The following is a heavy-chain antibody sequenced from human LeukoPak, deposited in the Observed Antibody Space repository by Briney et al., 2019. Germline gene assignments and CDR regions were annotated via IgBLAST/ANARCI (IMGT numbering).Heavy chain of an antibody. J-gene: IGHJ4*02. D-gene: IGHD1-26*01. Sequence: SETLSLTCTVSGDSISRYYGSWLRQPPGKELEWIGYISYSGSTNYNPSLKSRVTMSVDTSKNHFSLKLSSVTAADTALYYCARDPVGGNYLGFDYWGQGTLVTVSS. CDR3: ARDPVGGNYLGFDY. CDR1: GDSISRYY. CDR2: ISYSGST. V-gene: IGHV4-59*01.